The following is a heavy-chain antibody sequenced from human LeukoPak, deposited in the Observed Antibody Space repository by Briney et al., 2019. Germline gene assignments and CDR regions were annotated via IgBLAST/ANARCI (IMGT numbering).Heavy chain of an antibody. Sequence: PGGSLRHSCAASGFTVSSNYMSWVRQAPGKGLEWDSVIYSGGSTSYAGPVKGRFAISRDNSKNTLYLKMNSLRAEDTDVYYCASLLRSGYECKWGQGTLVTVSS. J-gene: IGHJ4*02. CDR1: GFTVSSNY. CDR3: ASLLRSGYECK. D-gene: IGHD3-3*01. V-gene: IGHV3-53*01. CDR2: IYSGGST.